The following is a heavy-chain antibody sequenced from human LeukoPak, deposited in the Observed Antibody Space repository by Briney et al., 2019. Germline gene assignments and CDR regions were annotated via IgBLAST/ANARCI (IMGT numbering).Heavy chain of an antibody. CDR2: IFHSGST. V-gene: IGHV4-59*01. CDR3: ARGDATYFDS. Sequence: SETLSLTCTVSGGSISAYYWSWIRQPPGKGLEWIGYIFHSGSTNYNPSLKSRVSISVDTSKKQFSLRLTSVTAADTAVYYCARGDATYFDSWGQGTLVTVSS. CDR1: GGSISAYY. D-gene: IGHD3-16*01. J-gene: IGHJ4*02.